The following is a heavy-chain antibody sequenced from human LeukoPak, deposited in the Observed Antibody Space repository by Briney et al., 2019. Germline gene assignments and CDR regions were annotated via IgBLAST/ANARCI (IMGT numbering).Heavy chain of an antibody. CDR2: IYYNWAT. CDR3: ARGRKYTSGYRVTELGSGYSDY. J-gene: IGHJ4*02. Sequence: SGTLSLTCTVAGGSLSNYYWNWIRQPPGEGLEGVGDIYYNWATNYNPSLKSRVSMSVDTSKNQFSLKLSSVTAADTAVYYCARGRKYTSGYRVTELGSGYSDYWGQGTLVTVSS. D-gene: IGHD5-18*01. V-gene: IGHV4-59*01. CDR1: GGSLSNYY.